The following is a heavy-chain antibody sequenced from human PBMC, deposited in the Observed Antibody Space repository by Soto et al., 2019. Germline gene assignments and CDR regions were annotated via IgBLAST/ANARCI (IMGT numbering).Heavy chain of an antibody. D-gene: IGHD5-18*01. CDR2: IKSKTDGGTT. J-gene: IGHJ3*02. CDR3: TTGQSQIQLHDAFDI. Sequence: EVQLVESGGGLVKPGGSLRLSCAASGFTFSNAWMNWVRQAPGKGLEWVGRIKSKTDGGTTDYAAPVKGRFTISRDDSKNTLYLQMNSLKTEDTAVYYCTTGQSQIQLHDAFDIWGQGTMVTVSS. V-gene: IGHV3-15*07. CDR1: GFTFSNAW.